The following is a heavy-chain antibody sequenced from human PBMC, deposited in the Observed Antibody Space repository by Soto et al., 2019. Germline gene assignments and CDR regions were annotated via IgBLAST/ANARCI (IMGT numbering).Heavy chain of an antibody. V-gene: IGHV1-18*01. Sequence: QVQLVQSGPEVRKPGASVKVSCKASGYTFTTYGISWGRQAPGQGFEWMGWISGYNGHTKDAQKFQARVTMTTDTSTSTVYMDLRSLRSDDTAVYYCAREGEMPYYYYGLDVWGQGTTVTVSS. CDR2: ISGYNGHT. D-gene: IGHD3-16*01. CDR1: GYTFTTYG. J-gene: IGHJ6*02. CDR3: AREGEMPYYYYGLDV.